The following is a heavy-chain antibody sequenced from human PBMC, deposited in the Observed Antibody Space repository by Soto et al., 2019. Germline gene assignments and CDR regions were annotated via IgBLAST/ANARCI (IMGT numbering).Heavy chain of an antibody. CDR1: GYTFTGYY. V-gene: IGHV1-2*04. Sequence: GAPVKVSCKASGYTFTGYYMHWARQAPGQGLEWMGWINPNSGGTNYAQKFQGWVTMTRDTSISTAYMELSRLRSDDTAVYYCARERYSYGPYFDYWGQGTLVTVSS. CDR2: INPNSGGT. CDR3: ARERYSYGPYFDY. D-gene: IGHD5-18*01. J-gene: IGHJ4*02.